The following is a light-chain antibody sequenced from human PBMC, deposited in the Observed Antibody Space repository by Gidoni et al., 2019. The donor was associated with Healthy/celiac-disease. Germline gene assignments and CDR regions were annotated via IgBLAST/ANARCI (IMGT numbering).Light chain of an antibody. V-gene: IGKV4-1*01. J-gene: IGKJ2*02. CDR1: QSVLYSTNINNY. CDR3: QQYGT. CDR2: WAS. Sequence: DIVMTQSPDSLAVSLGERATIYCKSRQSVLYSTNINNYLHRYQQKPGQPPKLLIYWASTRESGVPDRFSGSGSGTDFTRTISSLQAEDLAVYYGQQYGTFGQGTKLEIK.